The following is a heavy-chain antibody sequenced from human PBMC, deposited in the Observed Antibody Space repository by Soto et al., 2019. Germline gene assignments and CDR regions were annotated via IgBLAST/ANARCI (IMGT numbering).Heavy chain of an antibody. CDR3: AKGAVAGTPTSYYDYGMDV. Sequence: QVQLLQSGAEVKKPGSSVRVSCEASGGTFRTYAISWVRQAPGQGLEWMGEIIPIFGTVNYAQKFQGRVTITADESTTTVYKDLRSLRSEDTAVYYWAKGAVAGTPTSYYDYGMDVWGQGTTVTVSS. J-gene: IGHJ6*02. CDR2: IIPIFGTV. V-gene: IGHV1-69*12. CDR1: GGTFRTYA. D-gene: IGHD6-19*01.